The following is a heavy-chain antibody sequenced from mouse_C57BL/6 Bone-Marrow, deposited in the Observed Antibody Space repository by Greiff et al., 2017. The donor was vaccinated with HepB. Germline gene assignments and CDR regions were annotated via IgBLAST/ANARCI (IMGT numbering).Heavy chain of an antibody. V-gene: IGHV5-6*02. CDR3: ARHDKAMDY. CDR1: GFTFSSYG. Sequence: DVMLVESGGDLVKPGGSLKLSCAASGFTFSSYGMSWVRQTPDKRLEWVATISSGGSYTYYPDSVKGRFTISRDNAKNTLYLQMSSLKSEDTAMYYCARHDKAMDYWGQGTSVTVSS. D-gene: IGHD2-3*01. CDR2: ISSGGSYT. J-gene: IGHJ4*01.